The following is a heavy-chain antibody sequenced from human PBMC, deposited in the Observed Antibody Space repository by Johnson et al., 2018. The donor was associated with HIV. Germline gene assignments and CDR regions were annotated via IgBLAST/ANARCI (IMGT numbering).Heavy chain of an antibody. J-gene: IGHJ3*02. CDR1: GFTVSSNY. CDR2: IYSGGST. Sequence: EQLVESGGGVVQPGGSLRLSCAASGFTVSSNYMSWVRQAPGKGLEWVSVIYSGGSTYYADSVKGRFTISRDNAKNSLYLQMNSLRAEDTAVYYCARETAGATNDAFDIWGQGTMVTVSS. CDR3: ARETAGATNDAFDI. D-gene: IGHD1-26*01. V-gene: IGHV3-66*01.